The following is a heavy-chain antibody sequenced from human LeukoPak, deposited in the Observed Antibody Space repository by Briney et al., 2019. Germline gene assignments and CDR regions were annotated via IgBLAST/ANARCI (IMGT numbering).Heavy chain of an antibody. Sequence: SETLSLTCTVSGGSISSGGYYWSWIRQHPGKGLEWIGYIYYSGSTYYNPSLKSRVTISVDTSKNQFSPKLSSVTAADTAVYYCARFHSGGSGSYFWFDPWGQGTLVTVSS. V-gene: IGHV4-31*03. J-gene: IGHJ5*02. CDR1: GGSISSGGYY. CDR3: ARFHSGGSGSYFWFDP. D-gene: IGHD3-10*01. CDR2: IYYSGST.